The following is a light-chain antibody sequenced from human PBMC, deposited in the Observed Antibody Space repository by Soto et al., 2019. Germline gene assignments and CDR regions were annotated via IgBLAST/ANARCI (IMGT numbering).Light chain of an antibody. CDR1: QSVSSSY. Sequence: EVVLTQSPGTLSLSPGERATLSCRASQSVSSSYLAWYQQTPGQAPRLLIYGASSRATGIPDRFSGSGSGTDFTLTISRLEPEDFAVYYCQQYGGSPPLTFGQGTKLEIK. V-gene: IGKV3-20*01. CDR3: QQYGGSPPLT. CDR2: GAS. J-gene: IGKJ2*01.